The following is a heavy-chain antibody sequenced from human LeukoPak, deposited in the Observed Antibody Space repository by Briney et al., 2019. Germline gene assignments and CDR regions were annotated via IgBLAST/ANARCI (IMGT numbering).Heavy chain of an antibody. V-gene: IGHV4-30-4*01. D-gene: IGHD2-15*01. CDR1: GGSISSGDYY. CDR2: IYYSGST. CDR3: ARDGYCSGGSCYYFDY. Sequence: SQTLSHTCTVSGGSISSGDYYWSWIRQPPGKGLEWIGYIYYSGSTYYNPSLKSRVTISVDTSKNQFSLKLSSVTAADTAVYYCARDGYCSGGSCYYFDYWGQGTLVTVSS. J-gene: IGHJ4*02.